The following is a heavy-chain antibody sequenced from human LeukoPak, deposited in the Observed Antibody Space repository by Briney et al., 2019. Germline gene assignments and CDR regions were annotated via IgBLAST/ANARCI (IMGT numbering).Heavy chain of an antibody. Sequence: PGGSLRLSCAASGFTFSSYWMQWVRQAPGKGLVWVSRINSDGSSTYYADSVKGRFTISRDNSKNMLYLQMNSLRAEDTAVYYCAKSGGSFPSYYFDYWGQGTLVTVSS. V-gene: IGHV3-74*01. J-gene: IGHJ4*02. CDR2: INSDGSST. CDR1: GFTFSSYW. D-gene: IGHD1-26*01. CDR3: AKSGGSFPSYYFDY.